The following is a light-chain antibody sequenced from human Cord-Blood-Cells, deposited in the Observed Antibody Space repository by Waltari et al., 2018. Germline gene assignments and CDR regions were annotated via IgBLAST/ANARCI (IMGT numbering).Light chain of an antibody. CDR1: SSDVGGYNY. V-gene: IGLV2-8*01. Sequence: QSALTQPPSASGSPGPSVTTSCTGTSSDVGGYNYVSWYHQHPGKAPKLMIYEVSKRPSGVPDRFSGSKSGNTASLTVSGLQAEDEADYYCSSYAGSNNLVFGGGTKLTVL. J-gene: IGLJ3*02. CDR3: SSYAGSNNLV. CDR2: EVS.